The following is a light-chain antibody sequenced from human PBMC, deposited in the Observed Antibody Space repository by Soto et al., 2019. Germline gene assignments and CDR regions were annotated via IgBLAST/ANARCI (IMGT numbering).Light chain of an antibody. CDR3: QQYGSSGT. V-gene: IGKV3-20*01. J-gene: IGKJ1*01. Sequence: EIVLTQSPGTLSLAPGERSTLSCRASQSVSNNYLAWDQQKPGPAPRLLIYGASNRATGLPDRFSGSGSGTDFTLTISRLEPEDFAVYYCQQYGSSGTFGQGTKVDIK. CDR1: QSVSNNY. CDR2: GAS.